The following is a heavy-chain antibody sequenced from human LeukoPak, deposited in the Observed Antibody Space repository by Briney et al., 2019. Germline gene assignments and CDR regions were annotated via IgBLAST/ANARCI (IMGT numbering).Heavy chain of an antibody. Sequence: GGSLRLSCATSGFTFSSYAMSWVRQAPGKGLEWVSGIGASGGSTYYADSVKGRFTISRDNSKNTLYLQMYSLRSEGTAVYYCAKAEGYDIVTGLDYWGQGNLVTVSP. J-gene: IGHJ4*02. V-gene: IGHV3-23*01. D-gene: IGHD3-9*01. CDR3: AKAEGYDIVTGLDY. CDR1: GFTFSSYA. CDR2: IGASGGST.